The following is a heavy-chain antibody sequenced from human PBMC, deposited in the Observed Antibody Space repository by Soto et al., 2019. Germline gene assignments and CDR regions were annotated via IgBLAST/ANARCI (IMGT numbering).Heavy chain of an antibody. J-gene: IGHJ6*02. CDR1: GGSISSNNC. V-gene: IGHV4-4*02. Sequence: QVQLQESGPGLVKPSGTLSLTCAVSGGSISSNNCWTWVRQPPGKGLEWIGEICHSGSGNYNPSLNRRVSISVDTSKNQFSLRLSFVTAADTAVYYCARDLRGYYYGMDVWGQGTTVTVSS. CDR3: ARDLRGYYYGMDV. CDR2: ICHSGSG.